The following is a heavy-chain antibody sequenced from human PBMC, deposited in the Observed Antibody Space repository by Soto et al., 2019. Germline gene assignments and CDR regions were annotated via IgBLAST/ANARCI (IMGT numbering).Heavy chain of an antibody. V-gene: IGHV1-46*01. Sequence: QVQLVQSGAEVKKPGASVKVSCKASGYTFTSYYMHWVRQAPGQGLEWMGIINPSGGSTSHAQKFPGSVTITRDTSTSTVYMELSSLRSEDRAVYYCARDHDIYGGNSVVDLWGRGTMVTVSS. CDR1: GYTFTSYY. CDR2: INPSGGST. J-gene: IGHJ2*01. D-gene: IGHD2-21*02. CDR3: ARDHDIYGGNSVVDL.